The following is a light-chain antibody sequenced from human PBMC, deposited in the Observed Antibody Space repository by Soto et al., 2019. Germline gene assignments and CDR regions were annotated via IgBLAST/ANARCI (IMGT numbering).Light chain of an antibody. J-gene: IGKJ4*01. V-gene: IGKV3-20*01. CDR3: QQYNSWPPLT. Sequence: EIVLTQSPGTLSLSPGERATLSCRASQSVSNNYLAWYQQKPGRAPRLLLYGSSTRATGIPDRFSGSGSGTDFTLTISRLEPEDFAVYYCQQYNSWPPLTFGGGTKVDIK. CDR1: QSVSNNY. CDR2: GSS.